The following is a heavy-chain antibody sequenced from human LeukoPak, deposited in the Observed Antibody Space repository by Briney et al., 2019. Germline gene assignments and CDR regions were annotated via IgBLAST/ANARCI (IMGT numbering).Heavy chain of an antibody. J-gene: IGHJ4*02. CDR1: GYRFTSYW. V-gene: IGHV5-10-1*01. CDR3: STARAFDSRTFVY. CDR2: IDPSDSYT. Sequence: PGESLKISCGGSGYRFTSYWISWGRQMPGKGLGWMGRIDPSDSYTNYSPSFQGRVTISADKSINTAYLQWASLKASDTAMYYGSTARAFDSRTFVYWGQGSPVTVSS. D-gene: IGHD5-12*01.